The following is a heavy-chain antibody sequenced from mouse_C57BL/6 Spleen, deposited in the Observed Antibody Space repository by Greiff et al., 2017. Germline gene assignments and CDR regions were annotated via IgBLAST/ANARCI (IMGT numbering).Heavy chain of an antibody. CDR2: INPGSGGT. V-gene: IGHV1-54*01. CDR1: GYAFTNYL. D-gene: IGHD1-1*01. Sequence: QVQLQQSGAELVRPGTSVKVSCKASGYAFTNYLIEWVKQRPGQGLEWIGVINPGSGGTNYNEKFKGKATLTADKSSSTAYMQRSSLTSEDSAVYFCGRSSYYGSRMGYFDVWGTGTTVTVTS. J-gene: IGHJ1*03. CDR3: GRSSYYGSRMGYFDV.